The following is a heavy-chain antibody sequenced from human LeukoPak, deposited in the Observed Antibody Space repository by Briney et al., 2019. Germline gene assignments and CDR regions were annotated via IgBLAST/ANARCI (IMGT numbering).Heavy chain of an antibody. Sequence: ASVKVSCKVSGYTLTELSTHWVRQAPGKGLEWMGGFDPEDGETIYAQKFQGRVTMTEDTSTDTAYMELSSLRSEDTAVYYCVTDRPGKYYYYGMDVWGQGTTVTVSS. J-gene: IGHJ6*02. V-gene: IGHV1-24*01. CDR2: FDPEDGET. CDR3: VTDRPGKYYYYGMDV. CDR1: GYTLTELS.